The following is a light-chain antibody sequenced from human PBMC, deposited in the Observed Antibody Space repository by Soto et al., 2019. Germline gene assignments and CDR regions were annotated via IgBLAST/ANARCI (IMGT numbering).Light chain of an antibody. CDR3: QQYASAPLT. CDR2: DAS. CDR1: LTVTNNY. V-gene: IGKV3-20*01. Sequence: IVLTHSPDTLSLSPGERATLSCRASLTVTNNYLAWYQQKAGQAPSLVIYDASTRATGIPDRFSASGSGTDFTLTISRLEPEDFAVYFCQQYASAPLTFGQGTKVDIK. J-gene: IGKJ1*01.